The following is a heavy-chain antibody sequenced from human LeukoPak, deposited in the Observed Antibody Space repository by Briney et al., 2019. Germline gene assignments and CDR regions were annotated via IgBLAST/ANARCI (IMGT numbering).Heavy chain of an antibody. CDR2: IYSGGST. J-gene: IGHJ3*02. Sequence: GGSLRLSCAASGFTVSSNYMSWVRQAPGKGLEWVSVIYSGGSTYYADSVKGRFTISRDNSKNTLYLQMNSLRAEDTAVYYCAKDHLGRYYYDSSGYYSDIWGQGTMVTVSS. CDR1: GFTVSSNY. D-gene: IGHD3-22*01. V-gene: IGHV3-53*01. CDR3: AKDHLGRYYYDSSGYYSDI.